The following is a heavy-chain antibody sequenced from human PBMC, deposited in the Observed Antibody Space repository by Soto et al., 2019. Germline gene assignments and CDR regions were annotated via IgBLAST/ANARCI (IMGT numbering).Heavy chain of an antibody. CDR3: AKGGGRIVPRHFDN. V-gene: IGHV3-23*01. CDR2: ISSGGGSP. CDR1: GFTFSNYA. D-gene: IGHD1-26*01. J-gene: IGHJ4*02. Sequence: GGSLRLSCAASGFTFSNYAMSWVRQAPGKGLEWVSGISSGGGSPYNADSVKGRFSISRDNSKNTLYLQMNSLRAEDTAVYYCAKGGGRIVPRHFDNWGQGILVTVSS.